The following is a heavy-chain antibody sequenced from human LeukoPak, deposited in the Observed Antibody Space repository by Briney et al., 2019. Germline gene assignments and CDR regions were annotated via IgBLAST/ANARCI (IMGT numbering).Heavy chain of an antibody. V-gene: IGHV3-23*01. CDR2: ISGSGSST. D-gene: IGHD6-13*01. Sequence: AGGSLRLSCAASGFTFSSYAMSWVRQAPGKGLEWVSAISGSGSSTYYADSVKGRFTISRDSSKNTLYLQMNSLRAEDTAVYYCAKELKIAAAGTVAFDIWGQGTMVTVSS. J-gene: IGHJ3*02. CDR1: GFTFSSYA. CDR3: AKELKIAAAGTVAFDI.